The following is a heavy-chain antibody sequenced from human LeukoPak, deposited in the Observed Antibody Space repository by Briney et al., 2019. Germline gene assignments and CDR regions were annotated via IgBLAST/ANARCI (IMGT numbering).Heavy chain of an antibody. CDR2: IYASGNT. D-gene: IGHD6-13*01. J-gene: IGHJ4*02. CDR1: GGSISSYY. V-gene: IGHV4-4*07. Sequence: SETLSLTCTVSGGSISSYYWSWVRQPAGKGLEWIGRIYASGNTDYNPSLKGRVTMTVDTSKNQFSLNLSSVTAADTAVYYCARGRGSSWYYFDSWGQGTLVTVSS. CDR3: ARGRGSSWYYFDS.